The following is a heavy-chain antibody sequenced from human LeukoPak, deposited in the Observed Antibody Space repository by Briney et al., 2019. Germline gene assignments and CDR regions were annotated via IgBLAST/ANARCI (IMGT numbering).Heavy chain of an antibody. CDR2: IRSKAYGGTT. D-gene: IGHD1-26*01. V-gene: IGHV3-49*04. J-gene: IGHJ4*02. CDR3: TRGRRATHDY. Sequence: GGSLRLSCTASGFTFGDYSMNWVRQAPGRGLEWVGFIRSKAYGGTTEYAASVKGRFTISRDDSKSIAYLQMNSLKTDDTAVYYCTRGRRATHDYWGQGTLVTVSS. CDR1: GFTFGDYS.